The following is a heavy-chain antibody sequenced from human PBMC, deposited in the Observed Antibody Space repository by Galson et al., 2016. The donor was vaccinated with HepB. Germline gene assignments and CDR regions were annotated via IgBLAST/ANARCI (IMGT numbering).Heavy chain of an antibody. CDR3: ARAGWQWLVPSDY. Sequence: SLRLSCAASGFTFSNYDIQWIRQAPGKGLEWVALISSDGSNKYYVDSVKGRFTISRDNSQNTLFLQMNSLRVEDTAIYYCARAGWQWLVPSDYWGQGTLVTVSS. J-gene: IGHJ4*02. D-gene: IGHD6-19*01. CDR2: ISSDGSNK. CDR1: GFTFSNYD. V-gene: IGHV3-33*01.